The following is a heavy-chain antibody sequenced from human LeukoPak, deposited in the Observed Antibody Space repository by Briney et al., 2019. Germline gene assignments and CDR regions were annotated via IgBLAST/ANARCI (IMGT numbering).Heavy chain of an antibody. CDR2: FNPRDSST. D-gene: IGHD6-25*01. CDR1: GYIFTNYW. J-gene: IGHJ5*02. V-gene: IGHV5-51*01. Sequence: GESLKISCKTSGYIFTNYWLAWVRQMPGKGLEWVGIFNPRDSSTRYSPSIQGQVTFSADNSISIAYLQWSSLRASDTAIYYCARHYGSAWFAHWGQGTQVTVSS. CDR3: ARHYGSAWFAH.